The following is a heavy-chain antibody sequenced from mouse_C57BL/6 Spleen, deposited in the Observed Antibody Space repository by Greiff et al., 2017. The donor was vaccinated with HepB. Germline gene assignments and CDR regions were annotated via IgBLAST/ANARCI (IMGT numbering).Heavy chain of an antibody. J-gene: IGHJ2*01. Sequence: VQLQQPGAELVMPGASVKLSCKASGYTFTSYWMHWVKQRPGQGLEWIGEIDPSDSYTNYNQKFKGKSTLTVDKSSSTAYMQLSSLTSEDSAVYYCASLLPGFDYWGQGTTLTVSS. D-gene: IGHD2-1*01. V-gene: IGHV1-69*01. CDR3: ASLLPGFDY. CDR1: GYTFTSYW. CDR2: IDPSDSYT.